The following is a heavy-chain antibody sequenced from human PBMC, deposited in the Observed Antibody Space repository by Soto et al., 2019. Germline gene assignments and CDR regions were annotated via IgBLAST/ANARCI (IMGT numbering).Heavy chain of an antibody. Sequence: GGSLRLSCAASGFTFSSYAMHWVRQAPGKGLEWVAVISYDGSNKYYADSVKGRFTISRDNSKNTLYLQMNSLRAEDTAVYYCAREVEGSWPDYWGQGTLGTVSS. V-gene: IGHV3-30-3*01. CDR2: ISYDGSNK. J-gene: IGHJ4*02. CDR1: GFTFSSYA. D-gene: IGHD6-13*01. CDR3: AREVEGSWPDY.